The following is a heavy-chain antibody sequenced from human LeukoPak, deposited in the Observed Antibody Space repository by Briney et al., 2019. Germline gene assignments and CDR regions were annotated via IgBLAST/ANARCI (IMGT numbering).Heavy chain of an antibody. CDR1: GGSFSGYY. J-gene: IGHJ4*02. V-gene: IGHV4-34*01. CDR2: INHSGST. D-gene: IGHD1-26*01. Sequence: SETLSLTCAVYGGSFSGYYWSWIRQPPGKGLEWIGEINHSGSTNYNPSLESRVTISVDTSKNQFSLKLSSVTAADTAVYYCARGLGSYSYWGQGTLVTVSS. CDR3: ARGLGSYSY.